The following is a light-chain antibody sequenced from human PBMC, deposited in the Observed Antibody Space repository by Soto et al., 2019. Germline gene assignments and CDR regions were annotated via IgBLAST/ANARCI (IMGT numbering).Light chain of an antibody. CDR3: QQTYITPIT. Sequence: DLEMTQSPASLSASVGDRVTISCRTSQTINNNLNWYQQRPGKAPKLLIYSSSSLMSGVPPRFSGSGSGTDFTLTLSSLQPEDFATYFCQQTYITPITFGQGTRLDIK. CDR2: SSS. CDR1: QTINNN. J-gene: IGKJ5*01. V-gene: IGKV1-39*01.